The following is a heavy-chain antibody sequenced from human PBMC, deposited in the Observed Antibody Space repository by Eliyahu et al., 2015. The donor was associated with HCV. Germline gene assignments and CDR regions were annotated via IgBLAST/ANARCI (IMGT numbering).Heavy chain of an antibody. V-gene: IGHV3-30-3*01. J-gene: IGHJ4*02. CDR2: ISYDGSSD. CDR3: ARGSSRNNWSYGEEFDY. D-gene: IGHD1-7*01. Sequence: SYAMHWVRQAPGKGLEWVAVISYDGSSDYYADSVKGRFTFSRDNSKNTLYLQMNSLRAEDTAVYYCARGSSRNNWSYGEEFDYWGQGTLVTVSS. CDR1: SYA.